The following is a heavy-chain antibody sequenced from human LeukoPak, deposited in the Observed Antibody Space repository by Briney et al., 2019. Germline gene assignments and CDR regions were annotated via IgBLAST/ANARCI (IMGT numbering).Heavy chain of an antibody. CDR2: MNPNSGNT. CDR1: GYTFTSYD. V-gene: IGHV1-8*01. D-gene: IGHD5-12*01. J-gene: IGHJ6*03. CDR3: ARGTGYSGYDFSSYYYYYMDV. Sequence: GASVKVSCKASGYTFTSYDINWVRQATGQGLEWMGWMNPNSGNTGYAQKFQGRVTMTRSTSISTAYMELSSLRSEDTAVYYCARGTGYSGYDFSSYYYYYMDVWGKGTTVTIFS.